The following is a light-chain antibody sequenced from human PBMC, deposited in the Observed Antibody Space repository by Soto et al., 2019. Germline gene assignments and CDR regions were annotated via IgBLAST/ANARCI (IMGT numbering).Light chain of an antibody. CDR1: HSINNY. J-gene: IGKJ1*01. CDR2: AAS. V-gene: IGKV1-39*01. CDR3: QQSYSTLGT. Sequence: QMTQSPSSLSASVGDRVIITCRADHSINNYLNWYQQKPGQVPKLLIYAASTLQSGVPSRFSGSGSGRVFTLTINSLQQEDFATYYCQQSYSTLGTFGRGTRVEI.